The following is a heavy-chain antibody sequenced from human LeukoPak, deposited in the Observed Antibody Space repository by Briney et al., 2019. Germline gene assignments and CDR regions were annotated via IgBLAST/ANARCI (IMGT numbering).Heavy chain of an antibody. J-gene: IGHJ4*02. CDR3: ATHPGIVGGGDY. CDR2: ISTYNGDT. V-gene: IGHV1-18*01. Sequence: SVTVSCKTSGYTFTSSGSTWVGQAPEGGGEGLGWISTYNGDTNYAQNLQGRVTMTTDTTTSTAYMELRGLRSDDTAVYYCATHPGIVGGGDYWGQGTLVTVSS. CDR1: GYTFTSSG. D-gene: IGHD1-26*01.